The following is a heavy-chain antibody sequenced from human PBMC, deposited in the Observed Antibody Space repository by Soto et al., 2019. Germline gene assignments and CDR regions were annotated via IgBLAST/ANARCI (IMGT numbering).Heavy chain of an antibody. CDR2: IKQDGSEK. J-gene: IGHJ6*02. V-gene: IGHV3-7*01. Sequence: GGSLRLSCAASGFTFSSYWMSWVRQAPGKGLEWVANIKQDGSEKYYVDSVKGRFTISRDNAKNSLYLQMNSLRAEDTAVYYCARDYYDSSGYYMYYYYYYGMDVWGQGTTGTVSS. CDR3: ARDYYDSSGYYMYYYYYYGMDV. D-gene: IGHD3-22*01. CDR1: GFTFSSYW.